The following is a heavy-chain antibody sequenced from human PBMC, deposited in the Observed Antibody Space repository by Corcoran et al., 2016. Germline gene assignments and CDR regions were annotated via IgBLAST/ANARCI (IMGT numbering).Heavy chain of an antibody. J-gene: IGHJ5*02. Sequence: QVQLQESGPGLVKPSETLSLTCTVSGGSVSSGSYYWSWIRQPPGKGLEWIGYIYYSGSTNYNPSLKSRVTISVDTSKNQFSLKLSSVTAADTAGYYCARSPLRYGLRNGFDPWGQGTLVTVSS. CDR1: GGSVSSGSYY. CDR3: ARSPLRYGLRNGFDP. CDR2: IYYSGST. V-gene: IGHV4-61*01. D-gene: IGHD1-20*01.